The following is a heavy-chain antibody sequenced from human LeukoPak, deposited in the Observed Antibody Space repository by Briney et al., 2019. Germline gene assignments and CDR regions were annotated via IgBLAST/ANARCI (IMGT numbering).Heavy chain of an antibody. CDR1: GFTFGDYA. J-gene: IGHJ3*02. V-gene: IGHV3-23*01. Sequence: GGSLRLSCTAFGFTFGDYAMSWVRQAPGKGLEWVSYISSSGSTIYYADSVKGRFTISRDNSKNTLYLQMNSLRAEDTAVYYCAKRDVGYSSGWYGENAFDIWGQGTMATVSS. D-gene: IGHD6-19*01. CDR3: AKRDVGYSSGWYGENAFDI. CDR2: ISSSGSTI.